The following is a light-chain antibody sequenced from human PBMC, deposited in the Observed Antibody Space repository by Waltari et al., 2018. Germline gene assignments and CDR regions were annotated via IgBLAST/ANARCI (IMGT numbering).Light chain of an antibody. Sequence: QSALTQSASVSGSPGQSITISCTGTSSDVAVFNYVSWYQQHPGKAPQLMIYDVSKRPSGVSNRFSGSKSGNTASLTISGLQAEDEADYYCSSYTSTWVFGGGTKLTVL. CDR1: SSDVAVFNY. V-gene: IGLV2-14*01. CDR3: SSYTSTWV. J-gene: IGLJ3*02. CDR2: DVS.